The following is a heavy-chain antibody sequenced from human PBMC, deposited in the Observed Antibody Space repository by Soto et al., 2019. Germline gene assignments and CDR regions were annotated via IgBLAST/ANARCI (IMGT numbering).Heavy chain of an antibody. J-gene: IGHJ4*02. CDR3: AKDLFLQGYFGSGNYYALDY. CDR2: ISGSGTST. V-gene: IGHV3-23*01. CDR1: GFTFTNYV. Sequence: GGSLRLSCAASGFTFTNYVMNWVRQAPGEGLEWVSGISGSGTSTWYADSVKGRFTISRDTSKNTLYLQMNILRAEDTAVYYCAKDLFLQGYFGSGNYYALDYWGQGTLVTVSS. D-gene: IGHD3-10*01.